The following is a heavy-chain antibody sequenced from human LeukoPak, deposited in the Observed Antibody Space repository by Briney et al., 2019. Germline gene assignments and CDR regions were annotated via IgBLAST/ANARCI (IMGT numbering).Heavy chain of an antibody. J-gene: IGHJ4*02. CDR1: GGSFSGYY. D-gene: IGHD1-1*01. CDR3: ARGSGTDYFDY. V-gene: IGHV4-34*01. CDR2: INHSGST. Sequence: SETLSLTCAVYGGSFSGYYWSWIRQPPGKGLEWIGEINHSGSTKYNPSLKSRVTISVDKSKNQFSLKLSSVTAADTVVYYCARGSGTDYFDYWGQGTLVTVSS.